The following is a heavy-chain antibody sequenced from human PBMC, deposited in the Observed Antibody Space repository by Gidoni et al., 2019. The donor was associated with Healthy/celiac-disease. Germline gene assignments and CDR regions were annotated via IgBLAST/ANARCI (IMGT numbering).Heavy chain of an antibody. CDR1: GGSISSGGYY. J-gene: IGHJ5*02. D-gene: IGHD2-2*01. V-gene: IGHV4-31*03. CDR3: ARVYCSSTSCYAENWFDP. CDR2: IYYSGST. Sequence: QVQLQESGPGLVKPSQTLSLTCTVSGGSISSGGYYWSWIRQHPGKGLEWIGYIYYSGSTYYNPSLKSRVTISVDTSKNQFSLKLSSVTAADTAVYYCARVYCSSTSCYAENWFDPWGQGTLVTVSS.